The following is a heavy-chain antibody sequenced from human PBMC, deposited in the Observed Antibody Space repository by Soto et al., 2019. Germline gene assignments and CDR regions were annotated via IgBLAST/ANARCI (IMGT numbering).Heavy chain of an antibody. D-gene: IGHD3-22*01. J-gene: IGHJ4*02. Sequence: PGGSLRLSCTASGFTFGDYGMSWVRQAPGKGLEWVGFIRSKVYGGTTEYAASVKGRFTISRDDSKSIAYLQMNSLKTEDTAVYYCSRSDYDSSGSIDYWGQGTLVTVSS. CDR1: GFTFGDYG. V-gene: IGHV3-49*04. CDR3: SRSDYDSSGSIDY. CDR2: IRSKVYGGTT.